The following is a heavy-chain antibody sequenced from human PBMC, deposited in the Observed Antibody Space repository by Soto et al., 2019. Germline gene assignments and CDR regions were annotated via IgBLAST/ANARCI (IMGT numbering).Heavy chain of an antibody. Sequence: ASVKVSCKVSGYTLTELSMHWVRQAPGKGLEWMGGFDPEDGETIYAQKFQGRVTMTEDTSTDTAYMELSSLRSEDTAVYYCATDRTYYDFWSGQPHGMDVWGQGTTVTVSS. J-gene: IGHJ6*02. D-gene: IGHD3-3*01. V-gene: IGHV1-24*01. CDR1: GYTLTELS. CDR2: FDPEDGET. CDR3: ATDRTYYDFWSGQPHGMDV.